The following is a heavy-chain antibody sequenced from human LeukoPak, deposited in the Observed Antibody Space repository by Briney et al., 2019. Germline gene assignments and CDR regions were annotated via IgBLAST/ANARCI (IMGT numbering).Heavy chain of an antibody. V-gene: IGHV3-48*04. CDR1: GFTFSDYT. J-gene: IGHJ5*02. CDR2: IDISSSST. Sequence: PGGSLRLSCVASGFTFSDYTMNWVRQAPGKGLEWISYIDISSSSTYYADSVKGRFTISRDNAKNSLYLQMSGLRAEDTALYYCARGPPLFDPWGQGTLVTVSS. CDR3: ARGPPLFDP.